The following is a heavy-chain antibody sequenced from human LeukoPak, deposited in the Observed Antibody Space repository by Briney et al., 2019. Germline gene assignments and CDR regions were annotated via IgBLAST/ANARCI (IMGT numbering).Heavy chain of an antibody. J-gene: IGHJ3*02. CDR2: ISAYNGNT. CDR3: ARDLATXTGPAVDI. CDR1: GYTFTSYG. Sequence: ASVKVSCKASGYTFTSYGISWVRQAPGQGLEGMGWISAYNGNTNYAQKLQGKVTMTTNTSTSKAYMELRSLRSDDTAVYYCARDLATXTGPAVDIWGQGTMVTVSS. V-gene: IGHV1-18*01. D-gene: IGHD1-26*01.